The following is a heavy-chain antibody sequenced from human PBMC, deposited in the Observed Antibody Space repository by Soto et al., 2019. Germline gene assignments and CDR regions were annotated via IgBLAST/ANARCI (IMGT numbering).Heavy chain of an antibody. J-gene: IGHJ4*02. Sequence: PGESLKISCKVSGYNFPNNWIGWVRQTPGKGLEWMGIIYPGDSDTRYSPSFQGHVTISVDKSLSTVYLQWSSLKASDTAMYFCARCLSSGWFHFDYWGQGTQVTVSS. D-gene: IGHD6-19*01. V-gene: IGHV5-51*01. CDR1: GYNFPNNW. CDR3: ARCLSSGWFHFDY. CDR2: IYPGDSDT.